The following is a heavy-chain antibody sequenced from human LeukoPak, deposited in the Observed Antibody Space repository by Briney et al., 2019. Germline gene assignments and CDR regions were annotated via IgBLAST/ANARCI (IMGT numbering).Heavy chain of an antibody. D-gene: IGHD2-15*01. J-gene: IGHJ4*02. CDR1: GGSISTYY. CDR3: ARGYCSGGSCSLLDY. V-gene: IGHV4-59*01. CDR2: IYYSGSTNT. Sequence: SETLSLTCSVSGGSISTYYWSWIRQPPGKGLEWIGYIYYSGSTNTNYNPSLKSRVNISVDTSKNQLSLKLSSVTAADTAVYYCARGYCSGGSCSLLDYWGQGTLVTVSS.